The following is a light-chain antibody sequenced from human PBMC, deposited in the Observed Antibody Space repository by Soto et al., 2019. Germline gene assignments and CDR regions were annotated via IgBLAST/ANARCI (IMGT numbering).Light chain of an antibody. CDR1: SSDIGGYNY. CDR2: EVS. CDR3: SSFTSRNTLV. J-gene: IGLJ1*01. Sequence: QSALTQPASVSGSPGQSITISCTGTSSDIGGYNYVSWYQQHPGKAPKLMIYEVSNRPSGVSNRFSGSKSGNTAPLTISGLQAEDEADYYCSSFTSRNTLVFGTGTKVTVL. V-gene: IGLV2-14*01.